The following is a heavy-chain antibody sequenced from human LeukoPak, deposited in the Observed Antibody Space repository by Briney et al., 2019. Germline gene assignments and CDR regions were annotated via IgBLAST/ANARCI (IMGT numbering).Heavy chain of an antibody. V-gene: IGHV1-18*01. CDR2: ISDYNGNT. CDR1: GYTFTSYG. CDR3: AREIPDAFDI. J-gene: IGHJ3*02. Sequence: ASVKVSCKASGYTFTSYGISGLRQAPGQGLAWMGWISDYNGNTNYAQKLQGRVTMSTDTSTSTAYMELRSLRSDDTAVYYCAREIPDAFDIWGQGTMVTVSS.